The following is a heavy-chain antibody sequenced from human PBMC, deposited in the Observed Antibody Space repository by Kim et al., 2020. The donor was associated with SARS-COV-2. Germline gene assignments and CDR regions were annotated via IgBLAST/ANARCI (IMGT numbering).Heavy chain of an antibody. CDR1: GGSFSGYY. J-gene: IGHJ4*02. CDR3: ARAGYGRITMVRGVSGKYYFDY. CDR2: INHSGST. V-gene: IGHV4-34*01. Sequence: SETLSLTCAVYGGSFSGYYWSWIRQPPGKGLEWIGEINHSGSTNYNPSLKSRVTISVDTSKNQFSLKLSSVTAADTAVYYCARAGYGRITMVRGVSGKYYFDYWGQGTLVTVSS. D-gene: IGHD3-10*01.